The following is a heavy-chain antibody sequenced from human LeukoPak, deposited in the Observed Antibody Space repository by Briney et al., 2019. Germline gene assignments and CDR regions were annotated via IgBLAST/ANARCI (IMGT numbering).Heavy chain of an antibody. CDR1: GYSFTSYW. Sequence: GESLKISCKGSGYSFTSYWIGWVRQMPGKGLEWMGIIYPGDSDTRYSPSFQGQVTISADKSISTAYLQWSSLKASDTAMYYCARLGGWGKWHTYYYYYYYMDVWGKGTTVTVSS. CDR2: IYPGDSDT. J-gene: IGHJ6*03. V-gene: IGHV5-51*01. D-gene: IGHD3-16*01. CDR3: ARLGGWGKWHTYYYYYYYMDV.